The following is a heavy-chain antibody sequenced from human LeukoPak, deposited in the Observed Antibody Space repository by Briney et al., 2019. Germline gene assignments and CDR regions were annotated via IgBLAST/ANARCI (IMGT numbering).Heavy chain of an antibody. Sequence: SETLSLTCAVYGGSFSGYYWSWIRQPPGKGLEWIGEINHSGSTNYNPSLKSRITISVDTSKNQFSLKLSSVTAADTAVYYCARIGYYYYYGMDVWGQGTTVTVSS. D-gene: IGHD3-16*01. V-gene: IGHV4-34*01. J-gene: IGHJ6*02. CDR3: ARIGYYYYYGMDV. CDR1: GGSFSGYY. CDR2: INHSGST.